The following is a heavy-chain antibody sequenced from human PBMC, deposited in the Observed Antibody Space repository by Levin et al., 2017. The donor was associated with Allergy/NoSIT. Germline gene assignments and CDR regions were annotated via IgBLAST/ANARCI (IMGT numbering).Heavy chain of an antibody. CDR1: GFTVSSNY. CDR3: ARVDYDILTGSIDY. Sequence: AGGSLRLSCAASGFTVSSNYMSWVRQAPGKGLEWVSVIYSGGSTYYADSVKGRFTISRDNSKNTLYLQMNSLRAEDTAVYYCARVDYDILTGSIDYWGQGTLVTVSS. CDR2: IYSGGST. V-gene: IGHV3-53*01. J-gene: IGHJ4*02. D-gene: IGHD3-9*01.